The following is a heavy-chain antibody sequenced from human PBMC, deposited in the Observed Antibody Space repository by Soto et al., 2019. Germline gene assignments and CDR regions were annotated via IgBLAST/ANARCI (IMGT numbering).Heavy chain of an antibody. V-gene: IGHV4-59*01. D-gene: IGHD3-16*01. J-gene: IGHJ4*02. CDR2: IFDNGDV. Sequence: QVRLQESGPGLVRPSETLSLTCTVSGVSSTSIYWSWIRQSPGKGLEWIGYIFDNGDVKYNPSLMSRLTMSIDMSKNEFSLRLKSVTAADTAMYYCARGWGSKWYYFDSWGEGTLVTVSS. CDR1: GVSSTSIY. CDR3: ARGWGSKWYYFDS.